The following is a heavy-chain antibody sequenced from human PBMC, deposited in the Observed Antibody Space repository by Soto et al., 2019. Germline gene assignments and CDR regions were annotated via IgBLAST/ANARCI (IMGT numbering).Heavy chain of an antibody. J-gene: IGHJ4*02. CDR2: ISAYNGNT. V-gene: IGHV1-18*04. CDR3: ARDRYDFWSGYPWFDY. Sequence: QVQLVQSGAEVKKPGASVKVSCKVSGYTFTSYGISWVRQAPGQGLEWMGWISAYNGNTNYAQKLQGRVTMTTDTSTSTAYMELRSLRSDDTAVYYCARDRYDFWSGYPWFDYWGQGTLVTVSS. CDR1: GYTFTSYG. D-gene: IGHD3-3*01.